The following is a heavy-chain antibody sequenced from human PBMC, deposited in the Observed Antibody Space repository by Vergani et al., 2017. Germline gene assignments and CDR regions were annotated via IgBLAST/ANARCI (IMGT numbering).Heavy chain of an antibody. CDR1: DSSIMTNPY. Sequence: QVQLQESGPGLVKPSETPTPTCDVSDSSIMTNPYWGWFRQSPGKGLEWIGCIHHSGDTYYNSSLKCRVSISIVSSSKFSLSLTSLTAAYTAIYYCARHRGSGCFFPSSYFYGMDVWGHGTTVTVSS. D-gene: IGHD3-10*01. V-gene: IGHV4-38-2*01. J-gene: IGHJ6*02. CDR3: ARHRGSGCFFPSSYFYGMDV. CDR2: IHHSGDT.